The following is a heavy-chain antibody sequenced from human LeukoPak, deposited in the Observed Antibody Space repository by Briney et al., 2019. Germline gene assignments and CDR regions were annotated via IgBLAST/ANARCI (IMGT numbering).Heavy chain of an antibody. J-gene: IGHJ6*03. Sequence: GASVKVSCKASGYTFTGYYMHWVRQAPGQGLEWMGRINPNSGGTNYARKFQGRVTMTRDTSISTAYMELSRLRSDDTAVYYCAIDSYDSSVGYYYMDVWGKGTTVTVSS. CDR3: AIDSYDSSVGYYYMDV. D-gene: IGHD3-22*01. CDR1: GYTFTGYY. V-gene: IGHV1-2*06. CDR2: INPNSGGT.